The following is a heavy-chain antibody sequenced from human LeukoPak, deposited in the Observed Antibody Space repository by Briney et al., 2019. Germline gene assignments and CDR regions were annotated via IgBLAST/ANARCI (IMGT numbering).Heavy chain of an antibody. CDR2: IIPIFGTA. CDR1: GGTFSSYA. CDR3: ARGKRDFWSGYYTSLYYYSYYYMDV. V-gene: IGHV1-69*05. D-gene: IGHD3-3*01. J-gene: IGHJ6*03. Sequence: GASVKVSCKASGGTFSSYAISWVRQAPGQGLEWMGGIIPIFGTANYAQKFQGRVTITRDESTSTAYMELSSLRSEDTAVYYCARGKRDFWSGYYTSLYYYSYYYMDVWGKGTTVTVSS.